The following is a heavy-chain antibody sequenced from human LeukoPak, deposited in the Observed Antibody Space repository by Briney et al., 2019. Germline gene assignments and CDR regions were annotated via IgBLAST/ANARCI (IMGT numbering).Heavy chain of an antibody. CDR3: ARLIPVYSLFDY. V-gene: IGHV5-51*01. J-gene: IGHJ4*02. D-gene: IGHD5-18*01. Sequence: GESLKISCKGSGYTFTNYCIGWVRQMPGKGLEWMGSIYPSDSDTKYSPSFQGQVTISADNSITTAYMQWSSLKASDSAMYYCARLIPVYSLFDYWGQGTLVTVSS. CDR1: GYTFTNYC. CDR2: IYPSDSDT.